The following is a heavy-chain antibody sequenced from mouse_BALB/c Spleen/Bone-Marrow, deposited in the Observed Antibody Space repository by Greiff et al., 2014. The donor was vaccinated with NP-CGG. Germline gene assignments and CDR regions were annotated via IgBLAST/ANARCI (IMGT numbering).Heavy chain of an antibody. CDR2: INYSGST. CDR1: GYSITSDYA. Sequence: EVKLMESGPGLVKPSQSLSLTCTVTGYSITSDYAWNWIRQFPGNKLEWMGYINYSGSTSYNPSLKSRISITRDTSKNQFFLQLNSATTEDTATYYCARGSHFDYWGQGTTLTVSS. V-gene: IGHV3-2*02. CDR3: ARGSHFDY. J-gene: IGHJ2*01.